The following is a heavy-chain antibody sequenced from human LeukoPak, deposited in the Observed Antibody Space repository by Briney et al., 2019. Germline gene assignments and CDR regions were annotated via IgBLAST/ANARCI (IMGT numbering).Heavy chain of an antibody. Sequence: SVKVSCKASGCTFSSYAISWVRQAPGQGLEWMGGIIPIFGTANYAQKFQGRVTITADESSSTAYMELSSLRSEDTAVYYCAIQGSRDGYNSDYWGQGTLVTVSS. CDR1: GCTFSSYA. J-gene: IGHJ4*02. V-gene: IGHV1-69*13. CDR3: AIQGSRDGYNSDY. CDR2: IIPIFGTA. D-gene: IGHD5-24*01.